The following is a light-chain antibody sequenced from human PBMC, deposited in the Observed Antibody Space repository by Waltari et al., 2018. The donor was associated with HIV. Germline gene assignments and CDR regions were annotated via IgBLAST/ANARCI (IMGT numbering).Light chain of an antibody. CDR2: WAS. J-gene: IGKJ2*01. Sequence: DIVMTQSPDSLAVSLGERATINCKSSQSVFWNSNNRNYLAWYQQTQGRPPKLLIYWASTRESGVPDRFSGSVSETDFTLTISSLQAEDVAVYYCQQYYDVPFTFGQGTKLEIK. CDR3: QQYYDVPFT. V-gene: IGKV4-1*01. CDR1: QSVFWNSNNRNY.